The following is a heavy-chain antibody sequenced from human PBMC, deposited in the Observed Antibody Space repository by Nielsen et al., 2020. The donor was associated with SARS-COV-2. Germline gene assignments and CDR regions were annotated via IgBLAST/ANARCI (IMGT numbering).Heavy chain of an antibody. CDR1: GFTFDDYA. D-gene: IGHD3-10*01. V-gene: IGHV3-9*01. CDR2: ISWNSGSI. CDR3: AKENYGSGLGGMDV. J-gene: IGHJ6*02. Sequence: SLKISCAASGFTFDDYAMHWVRQAPGKGLEWVSGISWNSGSIGYADSVKGRFTISRDNAKNSLYLQMNSLRAEDTALYYCAKENYGSGLGGMDVWGQGTTVTVSS.